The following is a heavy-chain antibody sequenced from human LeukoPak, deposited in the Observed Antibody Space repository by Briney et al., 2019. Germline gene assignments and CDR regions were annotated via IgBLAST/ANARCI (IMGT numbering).Heavy chain of an antibody. J-gene: IGHJ4*02. Sequence: GGSLRLSCAVSGFTFSSYGMTWVRQAPGKGLEWVSTISGNGDDTYYADSVEGRFTISRDNSENTLYLQMNSLRAEDTAIYFCAKDDAPARWLRSPQLLDHWGQGTLVTVSS. CDR3: AKDDAPARWLRSPQLLDH. D-gene: IGHD5-12*01. CDR2: ISGNGDDT. CDR1: GFTFSSYG. V-gene: IGHV3-23*01.